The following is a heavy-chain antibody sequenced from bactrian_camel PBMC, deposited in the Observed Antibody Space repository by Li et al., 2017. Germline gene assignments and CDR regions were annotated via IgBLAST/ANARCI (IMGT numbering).Heavy chain of an antibody. J-gene: IGHJ4*01. D-gene: IGHD6*01. CDR1: GYTYSGYC. CDR2: MDRDGRK. Sequence: VQLVESGGGSVQAGGSLGLSCAASGYTYSGYCMGWFRQAPGKEREDVATMDRDGRKRYADSVKGRFTISKDSAKNTLYLQMNNLKVEDTAMYYCAADAVNLQLARGYNYWGQGTQVTVSS. V-gene: IGHV3S53*01. CDR3: AADAVNLQLARGYNY.